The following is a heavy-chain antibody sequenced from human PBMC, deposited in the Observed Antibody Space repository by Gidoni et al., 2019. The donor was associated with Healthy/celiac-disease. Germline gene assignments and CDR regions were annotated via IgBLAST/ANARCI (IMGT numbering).Heavy chain of an antibody. D-gene: IGHD5-18*01. V-gene: IGHV3-21*01. CDR2: ISSSSSYI. Sequence: EVQLVESGGGLVKPGGSLRLSCAASGFTFSSYSMNWGRQAPGKGLEWFSCISSSSSYIYYADSVKGRFTISRDKAKNSLYLQMNSLRAEDTAVYYCARPDTAMATYYYYYYGMDVWGQGTTVTVSS. CDR3: ARPDTAMATYYYYYYGMDV. CDR1: GFTFSSYS. J-gene: IGHJ6*02.